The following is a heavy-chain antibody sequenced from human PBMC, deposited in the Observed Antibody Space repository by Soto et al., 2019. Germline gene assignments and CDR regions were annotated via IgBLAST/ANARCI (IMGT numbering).Heavy chain of an antibody. CDR1: GGTFSSYT. CDR2: IIPILGIA. J-gene: IGHJ6*02. Sequence: GASVKVSCKASGGTFSSYTISWVRQAPGQGLEWMGRIIPILGIANYAQKFQGRVTITADKSTSTAYMELSSLRSEDTAVYYCARAIILTGYYQGYGMDVWGQGTTVTVSS. D-gene: IGHD3-9*01. CDR3: ARAIILTGYYQGYGMDV. V-gene: IGHV1-69*02.